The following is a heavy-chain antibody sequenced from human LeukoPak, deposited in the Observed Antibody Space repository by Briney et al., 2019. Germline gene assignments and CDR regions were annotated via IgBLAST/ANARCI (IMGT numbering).Heavy chain of an antibody. CDR1: GFTFDDYG. D-gene: IGHD6-13*01. J-gene: IGHJ4*02. V-gene: IGHV3-23*01. Sequence: PGGSLRLSCAASGFTFDDYGMSWVRQAPGKGLEWVSAISASGGSTYYADSVKGRFTISRDNSKNTLYLQMNSLRAEDTAVYYCAKRGGMYPAHYFDYWGQGTLVTVSS. CDR3: AKRGGMYPAHYFDY. CDR2: ISASGGST.